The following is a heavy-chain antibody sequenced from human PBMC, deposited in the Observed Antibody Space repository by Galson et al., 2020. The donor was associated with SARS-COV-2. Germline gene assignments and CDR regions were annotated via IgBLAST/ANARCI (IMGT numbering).Heavy chain of an antibody. CDR1: GGSISSSSYY. D-gene: IGHD4-17*01. V-gene: IGHV4-39*01. CDR3: ARRGTVTPEWHQYFQH. Sequence: SETLSLTCTVSGGSISSSSYYWGWIRQPPGKGLEWIGSIYYSGSTYYNPSLKSRVTISVDTSKNQFSLKLSSVTAADTTVYYCARRGTVTPEWHQYFQHWGQGTLVTVSS. CDR2: IYYSGST. J-gene: IGHJ1*01.